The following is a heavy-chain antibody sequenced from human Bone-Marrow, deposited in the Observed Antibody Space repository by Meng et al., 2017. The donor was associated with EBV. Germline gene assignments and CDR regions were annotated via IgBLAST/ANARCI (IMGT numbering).Heavy chain of an antibody. Sequence: QVQLRGSGPGLCRPSGTVSLAWAVSGGSISSSNWWSWVRQPPGKGLEWIGEIYHSGSTNYNPSLKSRVTISVDKSKNQFSLKLSSVTAADTAVYYCARGQSIAVAVSTNYFDYWGQGTLVTVSS. D-gene: IGHD6-19*01. J-gene: IGHJ4*02. V-gene: IGHV4-4*02. CDR1: GGSISSSNW. CDR3: ARGQSIAVAVSTNYFDY. CDR2: IYHSGST.